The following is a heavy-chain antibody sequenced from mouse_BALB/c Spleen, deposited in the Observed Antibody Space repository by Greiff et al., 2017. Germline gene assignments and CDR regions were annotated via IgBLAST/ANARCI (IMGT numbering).Heavy chain of an antibody. CDR1: GFNIKDTY. J-gene: IGHJ2*01. CDR2: IDPANGNT. CDR3: ARSGDSSYFDY. Sequence: EVQLQESGAELVKPGASVKLSCTASGFNIKDTYMHWVKQRPEQGLEWIGRIDPANGNTKYDPKFQGKATITADTSSNTAYLQLSSLTSEDTAVYYCARSGDSSYFDYWGQGTTLTVSS. D-gene: IGHD3-3*01. V-gene: IGHV14-3*02.